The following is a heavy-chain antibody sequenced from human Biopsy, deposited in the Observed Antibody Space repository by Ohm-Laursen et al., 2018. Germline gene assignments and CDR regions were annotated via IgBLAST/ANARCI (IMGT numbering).Heavy chain of an antibody. CDR2: VYNGGIT. CDR3: ARTPRDSFWSGSYKRGLWFDP. J-gene: IGHJ5*02. V-gene: IGHV4-59*01. D-gene: IGHD3-3*01. Sequence: SETLSLTCTVSGGSIISYYWTWIRQTPGKGLEWIGHVYNGGITNYNPSLKSRVTISKDTSKNQFSLQLNSVTAADTAVYYCARTPRDSFWSGSYKRGLWFDPWGQGTLVTVSS. CDR1: GGSIISYY.